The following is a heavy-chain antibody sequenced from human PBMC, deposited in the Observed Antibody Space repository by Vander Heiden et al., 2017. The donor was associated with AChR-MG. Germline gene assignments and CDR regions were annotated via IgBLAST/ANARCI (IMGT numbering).Heavy chain of an antibody. D-gene: IGHD3-9*01. CDR3: ARVDYDILTDYLKVDY. Sequence: QLHLGQSGAEAPKPGPSVTVSFKVSSYTCTDIGITWVRQAPGQGREWMGWNNGYNDKTNDVSKLQGRVTMTTDTSTSTAYMELRSLRYDDTAVYYCARVDYDILTDYLKVDYGGQGSLVTVSS. V-gene: IGHV1-18*01. CDR1: SYTCTDIG. CDR2: NNGYNDKT. J-gene: IGHJ4*02.